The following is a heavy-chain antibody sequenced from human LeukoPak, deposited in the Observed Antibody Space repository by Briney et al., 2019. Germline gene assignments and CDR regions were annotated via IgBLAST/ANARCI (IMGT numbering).Heavy chain of an antibody. CDR3: ASSLAVAGTGYFDY. CDR1: GGSISRYY. D-gene: IGHD6-19*01. CDR2: IHYSGST. Sequence: SETLSLTCTVSGGSISRYYWSWIRQPPGKGLEWLGYIHYSGSTNYSPSLKSRLTISVDTSKTQFSLRLSSVTAADTALYYCASSLAVAGTGYFDYWGQGTLVTVSS. V-gene: IGHV4-59*01. J-gene: IGHJ4*02.